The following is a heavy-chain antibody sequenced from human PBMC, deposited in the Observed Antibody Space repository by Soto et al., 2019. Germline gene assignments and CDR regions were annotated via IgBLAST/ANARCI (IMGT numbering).Heavy chain of an antibody. CDR2: IIPIFGTA. CDR1: GGTFSSYA. Sequence: QVQLVQSGAEVKKPGSSVKVSCKASGGTFSSYAISWVRQAPGQGLEWMGGIIPIFGTANYAQKFQGRVTITADESTSTAYMELSRLRSEDTAVYYCARGNDVVLMVYATSYYYGMDVWGQGTTVTVSS. V-gene: IGHV1-69*01. CDR3: ARGNDVVLMVYATSYYYGMDV. D-gene: IGHD2-8*01. J-gene: IGHJ6*02.